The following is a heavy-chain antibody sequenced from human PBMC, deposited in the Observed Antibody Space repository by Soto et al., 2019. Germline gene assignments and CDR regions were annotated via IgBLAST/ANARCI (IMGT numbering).Heavy chain of an antibody. V-gene: IGHV1-18*01. Sequence: QVQLVQSGAEVKKPGASVKVSCKASGYTFSTYDISWVRQAPGQGLEWMGRISTYNGNTNYPQSLQVTLTMPTDTSTTTAYMERRSLRSDDTAVYYCARYPYHVLMVNPPNLYGMDVWGQGTTVTVSS. CDR2: ISTYNGNT. CDR1: GYTFSTYD. D-gene: IGHD2-8*01. CDR3: ARYPYHVLMVNPPNLYGMDV. J-gene: IGHJ6*02.